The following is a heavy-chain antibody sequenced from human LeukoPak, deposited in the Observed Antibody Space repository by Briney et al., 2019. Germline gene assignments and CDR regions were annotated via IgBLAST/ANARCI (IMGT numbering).Heavy chain of an antibody. CDR3: ARAYYYGSGIVVAYGMDV. Sequence: GGSLRLSCAASGFTFSSYSMNWVRQAPGKGLEWVSSISSSSSYIYYADSVKGRFTISRDNAKNSLYLQMNSLRAEDTAVYYCARAYYYGSGIVVAYGMDVWGQGTTVTVSS. V-gene: IGHV3-21*01. CDR1: GFTFSSYS. CDR2: ISSSSSYI. D-gene: IGHD3-10*01. J-gene: IGHJ6*02.